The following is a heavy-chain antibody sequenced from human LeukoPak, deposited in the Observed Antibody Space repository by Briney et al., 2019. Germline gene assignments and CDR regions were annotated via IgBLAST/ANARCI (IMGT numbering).Heavy chain of an antibody. D-gene: IGHD2-2*01. V-gene: IGHV1-69*01. J-gene: IGHJ4*02. Sequence: SVKVSCKASGGTFSSYAISWVRQAPGQGLEWMGGINPIFGTANYAQKFQGRVTITADESTSTAYMELSSLRSEDTAVYYCAREMYGYCSSTSCYSGGVYWGQGTLVTVSS. CDR3: AREMYGYCSSTSCYSGGVY. CDR1: GGTFSSYA. CDR2: INPIFGTA.